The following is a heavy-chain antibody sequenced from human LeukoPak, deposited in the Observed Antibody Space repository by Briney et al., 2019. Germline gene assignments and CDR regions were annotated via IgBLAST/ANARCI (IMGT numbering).Heavy chain of an antibody. Sequence: SETLSLTCTVSGGSINIYYWSWIRQPPGKGLEWIGYIYYSGSTNYNPSLKSRATISVDTSKNQFSLKLSSVTAADTAVYYCARRGLSSSFDYWGQGTLVTVSS. D-gene: IGHD6-13*01. J-gene: IGHJ4*02. V-gene: IGHV4-59*01. CDR2: IYYSGST. CDR3: ARRGLSSSFDY. CDR1: GGSINIYY.